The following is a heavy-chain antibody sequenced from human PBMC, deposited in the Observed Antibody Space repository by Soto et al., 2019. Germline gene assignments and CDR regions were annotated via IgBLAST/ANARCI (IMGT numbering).Heavy chain of an antibody. CDR3: ARNEDSSGYSSMGY. J-gene: IGHJ4*02. Sequence: GGSLRLSCAASGFTFSSYGMHWVRQAPGKGLEWVAVIWYDGSNKYYADSVKGRFTISRDNSKNTLYLQMNSLRAEDTAVYYCARNEDSSGYSSMGYLGQGTLVTVSS. D-gene: IGHD3-22*01. V-gene: IGHV3-33*01. CDR1: GFTFSSYG. CDR2: IWYDGSNK.